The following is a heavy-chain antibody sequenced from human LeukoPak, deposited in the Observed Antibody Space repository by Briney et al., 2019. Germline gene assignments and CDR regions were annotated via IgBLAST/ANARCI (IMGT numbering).Heavy chain of an antibody. CDR1: GFTFDDYA. Sequence: GGSLRLSCAASGFTFDDYAMHWVRQAPGKGLEWVSGISWNSGSVGYADSVKGRFTISRDNAKNSLYLQMNSLRAEDPAVYYCAREGDTAMGYGMDVWGQGTTVTVSS. J-gene: IGHJ6*02. D-gene: IGHD5-18*01. V-gene: IGHV3-9*01. CDR2: ISWNSGSV. CDR3: AREGDTAMGYGMDV.